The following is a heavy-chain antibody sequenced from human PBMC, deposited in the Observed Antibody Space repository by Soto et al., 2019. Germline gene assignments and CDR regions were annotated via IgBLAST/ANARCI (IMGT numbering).Heavy chain of an antibody. CDR1: GFTVSSNY. Sequence: EVQLVESGGGLVQPGGSLRLSCAASGFTVSSNYMSWVRQAPGKGLEWVSVIYSGGSTYYADSVKGRFTISRDNSKNTLYLQMNSLRAEDTAVDYCAREYSISSGFDYWGQGNLVTVSS. J-gene: IGHJ4*02. CDR3: AREYSISSGFDY. V-gene: IGHV3-66*01. CDR2: IYSGGST. D-gene: IGHD6-6*01.